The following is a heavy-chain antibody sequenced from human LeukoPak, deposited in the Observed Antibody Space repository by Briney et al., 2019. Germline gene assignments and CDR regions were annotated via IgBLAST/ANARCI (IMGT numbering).Heavy chain of an antibody. D-gene: IGHD1-26*01. CDR3: ARSSGGSYRNWFDP. V-gene: IGHV5-51*01. CDR2: IYPGDSDT. CDR1: GYTFSSYW. J-gene: IGHJ5*02. Sequence: GESLKISCKGSGYTFSSYWIGWVRQMPGKGLEWMGIIYPGDSDTRYSPSSQGQVTISTDKSISTAYLQWSSLKASDTAMYYCARSSGGSYRNWFDPWGQGTLVTVSS.